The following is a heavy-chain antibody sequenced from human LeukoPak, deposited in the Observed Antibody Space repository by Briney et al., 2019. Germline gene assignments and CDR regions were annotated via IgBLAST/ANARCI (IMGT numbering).Heavy chain of an antibody. CDR3: ARTPIYYFDNSGYYN. V-gene: IGHV4-4*07. CDR2: IYSSGST. D-gene: IGHD3-22*01. J-gene: IGHJ4*02. CDR1: GGSINNYY. Sequence: SETLSLTCTVSGGSINNYYWSWIRQPAGKGLEWIGLIYSSGSTSYNPSLKSRVTMSVDTSKKQCSLRLSSVTAADTAVYYCARTPIYYFDNSGYYNWGQGTLVTVSS.